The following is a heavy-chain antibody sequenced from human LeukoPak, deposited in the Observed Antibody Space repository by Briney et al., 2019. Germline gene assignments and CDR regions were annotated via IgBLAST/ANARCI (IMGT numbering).Heavy chain of an antibody. CDR2: INPSGGST. CDR3: ARVYGGTKGDDY. D-gene: IGHD4-23*01. Sequence: ASVKVSCKASGYTFTSYYMHWVRQAPGQGLEWMGIINPSGGSTSYAQKFQGRVTMTRDMSTSTVYMELSSLRSEDTAVYYCARVYGGTKGDDYWGQGTLVTVSS. V-gene: IGHV1-46*01. J-gene: IGHJ4*02. CDR1: GYTFTSYY.